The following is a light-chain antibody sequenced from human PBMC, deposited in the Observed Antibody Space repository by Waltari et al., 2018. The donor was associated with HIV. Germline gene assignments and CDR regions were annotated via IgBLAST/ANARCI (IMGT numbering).Light chain of an antibody. Sequence: DIQLTQSLRSLSASVVDTVTITCRPSHNISTFLNWYQDKVYKVPKLLIFGTSSLQSGVPSRFRGTKTGTDFARTISGLQPEDFATYYCQQSYRAFTFGPGTK. CDR2: GTS. CDR1: HNISTF. V-gene: IGKV1-39*01. J-gene: IGKJ3*01. CDR3: QQSYRAFT.